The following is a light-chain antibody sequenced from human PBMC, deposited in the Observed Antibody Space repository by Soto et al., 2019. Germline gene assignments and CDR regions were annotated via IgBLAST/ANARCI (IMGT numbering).Light chain of an antibody. V-gene: IGKV3-11*01. J-gene: IGKJ4*01. CDR2: DAS. Sequence: EIVLTQSPATLSLSPGERATLSCRASQSVSNYLAWYQQKPGQAPRLLIYDASNRATGIPARFSGSGYGTDFTRTISSLEPEDFAVYYCQQRSNWPLTFGGGTKVEIK. CDR1: QSVSNY. CDR3: QQRSNWPLT.